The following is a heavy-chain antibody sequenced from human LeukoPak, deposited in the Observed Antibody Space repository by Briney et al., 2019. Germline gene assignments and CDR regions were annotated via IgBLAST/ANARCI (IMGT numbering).Heavy chain of an antibody. V-gene: IGHV3-21*01. Sequence: GGSLRLSCAASGFTFSNAWMSWVRQAPGKGLEWVSSITSSSDSMSYADSVKGRFTVSRDNAKNSLYLLMNGLRAEDTAVYYCARLLRRSGYYADYWGQGTLVTVSS. CDR2: ITSSSDSM. D-gene: IGHD3-3*01. CDR1: GFTFSNAW. J-gene: IGHJ4*02. CDR3: ARLLRRSGYYADY.